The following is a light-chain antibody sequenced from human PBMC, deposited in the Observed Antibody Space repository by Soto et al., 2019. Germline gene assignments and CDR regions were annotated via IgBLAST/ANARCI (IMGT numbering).Light chain of an antibody. CDR1: SSDVGDYNY. CDR3: SSYTTSDSLRVL. V-gene: IGLV2-14*01. J-gene: IGLJ2*01. Sequence: QSALTQPASVSGSPGQSITISCTGSSSDVGDYNYVSWYQQNPGKAPSLLIYDVSNRPSGVSARFSGSKSGKTASLTISGLQAEDEADYYCSSYTTSDSLRVLFGGGTKLTVL. CDR2: DVS.